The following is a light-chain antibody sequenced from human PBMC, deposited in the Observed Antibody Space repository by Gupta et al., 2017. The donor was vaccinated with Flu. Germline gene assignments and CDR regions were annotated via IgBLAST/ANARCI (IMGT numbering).Light chain of an antibody. CDR1: SSNIGRNT. J-gene: IGLJ3*02. CDR3: ATWDDSLKGWV. Sequence: QSVVTQPPSASATPVQRVTISCSGSSSNIGRNTVIWYQQVPGTAPKLLIFGNNQRPSGVPDRFSASRSGTSAYLAISGLLSEDEADYYCATWDDSLKGWVFGGGTKLTVL. CDR2: GNN. V-gene: IGLV1-44*01.